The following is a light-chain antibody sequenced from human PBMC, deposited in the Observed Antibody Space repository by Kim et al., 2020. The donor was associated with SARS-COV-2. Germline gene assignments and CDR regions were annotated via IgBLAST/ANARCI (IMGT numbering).Light chain of an antibody. CDR2: QDT. J-gene: IGLJ2*01. CDR3: QTWDSSSVI. V-gene: IGLV3-1*01. Sequence: SLSPRQTASITCSGDKLEDKYVCWYQQTAGQSPVLLIYQDTKWPSGIPGRFSGSNSGNTATLTISGTQAMDEADYYCQTWDSSSVIFGGGTQLTVL. CDR1: KLEDKY.